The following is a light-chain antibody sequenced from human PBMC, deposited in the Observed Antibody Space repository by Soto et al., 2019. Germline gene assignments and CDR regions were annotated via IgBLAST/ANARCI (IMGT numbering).Light chain of an antibody. J-gene: IGKJ3*01. CDR1: QSVASSF. CDR2: GAS. Sequence: EIMLTQSPGTLSLSPGERATLSCRASQSVASSFLAWYQQKPGQAPRLLIYGASSRATGIPDRFSGSGSGTDFTLTITRLEPQDFAVYYCQQFATSPFTFGPGTTVDVK. V-gene: IGKV3-20*01. CDR3: QQFATSPFT.